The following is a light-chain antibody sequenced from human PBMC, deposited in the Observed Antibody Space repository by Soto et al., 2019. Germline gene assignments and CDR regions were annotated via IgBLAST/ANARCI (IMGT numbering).Light chain of an antibody. CDR1: SSDVGGYNY. Sequence: QSALAQPASVYGSPGQSVTISCTGTSSDVGGYNYVSWYQQHPGKAPRLMIYDVTNRPSGVSNRFSGSKSGNTASLTISGLQAEDEADYYCTSYTKHSTLVFGGGTKLTVL. CDR3: TSYTKHSTLV. J-gene: IGLJ2*01. CDR2: DVT. V-gene: IGLV2-14*01.